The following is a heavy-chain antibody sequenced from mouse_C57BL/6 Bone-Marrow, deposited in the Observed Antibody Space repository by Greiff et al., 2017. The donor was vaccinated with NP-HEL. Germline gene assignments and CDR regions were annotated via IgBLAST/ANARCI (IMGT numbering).Heavy chain of an antibody. J-gene: IGHJ4*01. CDR2: IDPANGNT. CDR1: GFHIKNTY. V-gene: IGHV14-3*01. Sequence: VQLQQSVAELVRPGASVKLSCTASGFHIKNTYMHWVQQRPEQGLEWIGRIDPANGNTKYAPKFQGKATITADTSSNTAYLQLSSLTSEDTAIYYCARCGYYPYYDAMDYWGQGTSVTVSS. D-gene: IGHD2-3*01. CDR3: ARCGYYPYYDAMDY.